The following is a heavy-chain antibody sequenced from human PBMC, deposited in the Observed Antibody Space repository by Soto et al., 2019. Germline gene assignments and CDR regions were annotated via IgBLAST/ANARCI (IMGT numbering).Heavy chain of an antibody. CDR3: AKHVRPRYYYDTTGYYRDY. V-gene: IGHV3-30*18. CDR1: GFTFSNYD. J-gene: IGHJ4*02. D-gene: IGHD3-22*01. Sequence: GGSLRLSCAASGFTFSNYDMHWVRQAPGKGLEWVALMSYDGGNKYYADSVKGRFTISRDNSKNTLYLQMNSLRAEDTAVYYCAKHVRPRYYYDTTGYYRDYWGQGTQVTVSS. CDR2: MSYDGGNK.